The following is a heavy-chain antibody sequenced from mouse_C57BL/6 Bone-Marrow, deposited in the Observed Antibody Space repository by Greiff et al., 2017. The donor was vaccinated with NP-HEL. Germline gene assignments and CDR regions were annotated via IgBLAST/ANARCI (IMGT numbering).Heavy chain of an antibody. V-gene: IGHV5-4*01. J-gene: IGHJ1*03. Sequence: EVKLVESGGGLVKPGGSLKLSCAASGFTFSSYAMSWVRQTPEKRLEWVATISDGGSYTYYPDNVKGRFTISRDNAKNNLYLQMSHLKSEDTAMYYCARDQDGSSYPWYFDVWGTGTTVTVSS. CDR1: GFTFSSYA. CDR2: ISDGGSYT. CDR3: ARDQDGSSYPWYFDV. D-gene: IGHD1-1*01.